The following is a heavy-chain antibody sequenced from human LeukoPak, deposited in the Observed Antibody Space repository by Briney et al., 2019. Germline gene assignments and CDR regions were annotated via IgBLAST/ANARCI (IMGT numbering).Heavy chain of an antibody. Sequence: SETLSLTCTVSGGSIRSSSYYWGWIRQPPGKGLEWIGSIFYTGRTYYNPSLKSRVTISVDTSETQFSLNLSSVTAADTAVCYCASLRVAGTRYFDYWGQGTLVTVSS. CDR3: ASLRVAGTRYFDY. CDR1: GGSIRSSSYY. CDR2: IFYTGRT. J-gene: IGHJ4*02. V-gene: IGHV4-39*07. D-gene: IGHD6-19*01.